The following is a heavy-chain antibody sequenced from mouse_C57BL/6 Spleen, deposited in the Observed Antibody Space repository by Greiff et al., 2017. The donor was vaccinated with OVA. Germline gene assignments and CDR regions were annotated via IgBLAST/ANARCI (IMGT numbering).Heavy chain of an antibody. J-gene: IGHJ1*03. CDR1: GYTFTSYW. Sequence: QVQLKQPGAELVRPGSSVKLSCKASGYTFTSYWMDWVKQRPGQGLEWIGNIYPSDSETHYNQKFKDKATLTVDKSSSTAYMQLSSLTSEDSAVYYCARRVYGSSYGYFDVWGTGTTVTVSS. V-gene: IGHV1-61*01. CDR2: IYPSDSET. CDR3: ARRVYGSSYGYFDV. D-gene: IGHD1-1*01.